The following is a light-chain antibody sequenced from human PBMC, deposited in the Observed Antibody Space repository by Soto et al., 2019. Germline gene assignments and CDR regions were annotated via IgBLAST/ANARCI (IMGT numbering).Light chain of an antibody. CDR2: GAS. CDR1: QSVGSN. CDR3: QQYDEWPWT. V-gene: IGKV3-15*01. J-gene: IGKJ1*01. Sequence: EVVMTQSPATLSVSPGERATLSCRASQSVGSNLAWYQQRPGQAPRLLMYGASTRATGIPARFSGSESGTEFTLTISSLQSEDFAVYSCQQYDEWPWTFGQGTKVEIK.